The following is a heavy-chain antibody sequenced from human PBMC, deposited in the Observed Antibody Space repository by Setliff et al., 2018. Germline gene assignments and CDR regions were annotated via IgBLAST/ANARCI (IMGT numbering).Heavy chain of an antibody. CDR3: ARGSEFYYGSGTIDS. D-gene: IGHD3-10*01. J-gene: IGHJ4*02. Sequence: SETLSLTCSVSGASITSGGFYWTWIRQPAGKGLEWIGHISPSGSTTYNPPVKSRVTIPLDTSKNQISLKLSSVTPADTAVYYCARGSEFYYGSGTIDSWGQGTLVTVSS. CDR1: GASITSGGFY. V-gene: IGHV4-61*10. CDR2: ISPSGST.